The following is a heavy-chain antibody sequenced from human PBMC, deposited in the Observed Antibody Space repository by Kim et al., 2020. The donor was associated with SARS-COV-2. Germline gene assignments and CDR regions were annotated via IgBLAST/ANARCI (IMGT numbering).Heavy chain of an antibody. CDR2: VRSSGSRT. D-gene: IGHD3-10*01. Sequence: GSLRLSCVASGFTFSNYAMSWVREAAGKGLEWVASVRSSGSRTYYADSVKGRFTISRDNSHNTLYLQMKSLRAEDTAIFYCAKNGGGVRGLIPWFDPW. J-gene: IGHJ5*02. V-gene: IGHV3-23*01. CDR3: AKNGGGVRGLIPWFDP. CDR1: GFTFSNYA.